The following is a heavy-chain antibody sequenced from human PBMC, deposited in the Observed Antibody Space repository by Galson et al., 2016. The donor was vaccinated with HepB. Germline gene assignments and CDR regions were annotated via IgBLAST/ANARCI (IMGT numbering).Heavy chain of an antibody. CDR3: ARDIVVVVAATKFYGPWFDP. Sequence: SVKVSCKASGYTFTNYAVNWVRQAPGQGLEWIGCINTNTGNPTYAQGFTGRFVFSLDTSVSTAYLQISSLKAEDTAVYYCARDIVVVVAATKFYGPWFDPWGQGTLVTVSS. CDR1: GYTFTNYA. D-gene: IGHD2-15*01. J-gene: IGHJ5*02. CDR2: INTNTGNP. V-gene: IGHV7-4-1*02.